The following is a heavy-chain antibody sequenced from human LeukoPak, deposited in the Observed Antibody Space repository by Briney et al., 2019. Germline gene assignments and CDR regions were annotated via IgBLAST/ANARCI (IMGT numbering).Heavy chain of an antibody. D-gene: IGHD2-8*01. CDR2: INHSGST. CDR1: GGSFSGYY. CDR3: ASSGQCTNGLCRDVGYMDV. J-gene: IGHJ6*03. V-gene: IGHV4-34*01. Sequence: SETLSLTCAVYGGSFSGYYWSWIRQPPGKGLEWIGEINHSGSTNYNPSLKSRVTISMHTSKNQLSLKLNSVTAADTAVYYCASSGQCTNGLCRDVGYMDVWGKGTTVTVSS.